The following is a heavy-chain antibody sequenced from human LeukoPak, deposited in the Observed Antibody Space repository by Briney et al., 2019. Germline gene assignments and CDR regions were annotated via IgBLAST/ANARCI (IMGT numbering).Heavy chain of an antibody. CDR1: GFTLSSND. D-gene: IGHD3-22*01. CDR2: MYSGSST. Sequence: GRSLRLSCAASGFTLSSNDMSWVRQAPRQGLDWVSFMYSGSSTYYAASVQGRFTISRDYSKNTMYLQLNSLRAQDPTVYCCARGDYYDSRDWGQGPLVTVSS. V-gene: IGHV3-53*01. CDR3: ARGDYYDSRD. J-gene: IGHJ4*02.